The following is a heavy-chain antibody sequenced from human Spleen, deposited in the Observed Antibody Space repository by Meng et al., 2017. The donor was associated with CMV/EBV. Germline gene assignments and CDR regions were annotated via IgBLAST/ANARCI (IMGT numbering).Heavy chain of an antibody. J-gene: IGHJ4*02. D-gene: IGHD3-3*01. Sequence: GESLKISCAASGFIFSSSPMYWVRQAPGKGLEWVAVIAYDGSNKFYADSVRGRFTISRDNSKNTLFLQMNSLRPEDTAVYYCARENSHYNFWSGYSPPYIDYWGQGTLVTVSS. CDR1: GFIFSSSP. CDR3: ARENSHYNFWSGYSPPYIDY. V-gene: IGHV3-30-3*01. CDR2: IAYDGSNK.